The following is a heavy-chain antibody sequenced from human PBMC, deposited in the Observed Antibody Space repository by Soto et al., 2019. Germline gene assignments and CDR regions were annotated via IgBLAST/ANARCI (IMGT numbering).Heavy chain of an antibody. CDR2: IYWDDVK. CDR3: AHRDGARFYFDY. CDR1: GFSLSTNEVS. V-gene: IGHV2-5*02. J-gene: IGHJ4*02. Sequence: QITLKESGPTVVKPTQTLTLTCTLSGFSLSTNEVSVGWIRQPPGKALEWLALIYWDDVKRYSPSLKNRLTITKDTSKNQVVLTMTNMDPGDTATYYCAHRDGARFYFDYWGQGTLVTVTS.